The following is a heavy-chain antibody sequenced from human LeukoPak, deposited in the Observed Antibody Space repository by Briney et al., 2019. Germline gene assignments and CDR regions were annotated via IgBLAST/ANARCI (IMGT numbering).Heavy chain of an antibody. D-gene: IGHD3-10*01. J-gene: IGHJ4*02. Sequence: GGSLRLSCSASGFSVTNGWMSWVRQAPGKGLEWVGRIKDRTDGGTTAYAAPVKGRFTISREDSKNTVYLETNSLKTEDTAVYFCTTATVVWGVSAYWGQGTLVTVSS. V-gene: IGHV3-15*01. CDR2: IKDRTDGGTT. CDR3: TTATVVWGVSAY. CDR1: GFSVTNGW.